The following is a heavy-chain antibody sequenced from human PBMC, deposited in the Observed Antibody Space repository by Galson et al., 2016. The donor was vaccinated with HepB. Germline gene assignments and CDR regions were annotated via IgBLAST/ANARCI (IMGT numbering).Heavy chain of an antibody. CDR2: IFHIGTT. CDR3: ARGTYYGSGSYRNYFDP. V-gene: IGHV4-30-2*01. D-gene: IGHD3-10*01. J-gene: IGHJ4*02. CDR1: GGSINSGTYA. Sequence: TLSLTCGVSGGSINSGTYAWSWIRQPPGKGLEWIGYIFHIGTTYYKPSLKSLINIYIDKSRNQFSLKLSSVTAADPAVYYCARGTYYGSGSYRNYFDPWGRGTLVTVSS.